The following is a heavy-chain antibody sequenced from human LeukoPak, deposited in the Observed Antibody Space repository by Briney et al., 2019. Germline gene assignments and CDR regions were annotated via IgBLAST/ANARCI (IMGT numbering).Heavy chain of an antibody. J-gene: IGHJ3*02. V-gene: IGHV3-64*01. D-gene: IGHD2-21*01. CDR1: GFIFSAYG. Sequence: GGSLRLSCAASGFIFSAYGMHWIRQAPGKGLEYVSAISSDGGSTYYANFVKGRFTISRDNSKNTLYLQMGSLRIEDMAVYYCARRASGYSFDIWGQGTMVTVSS. CDR3: ARRASGYSFDI. CDR2: ISSDGGST.